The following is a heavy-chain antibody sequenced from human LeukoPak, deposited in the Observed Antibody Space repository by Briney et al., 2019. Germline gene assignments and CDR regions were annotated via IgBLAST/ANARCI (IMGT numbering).Heavy chain of an antibody. J-gene: IGHJ4*02. D-gene: IGHD6-13*01. CDR3: AKRDSSSWYLDD. CDR1: GFIFSSYG. Sequence: GGSLRLSCAASGFIFSSYGMHWVRQAPGKGLEWVAVILSDGSKEFYTDSVKGRFTISRDNSKNTLYLQMNSLTAEDTAVYYCAKRDSSSWYLDDWGQGTLVTVSS. CDR2: ILSDGSKE. V-gene: IGHV3-33*06.